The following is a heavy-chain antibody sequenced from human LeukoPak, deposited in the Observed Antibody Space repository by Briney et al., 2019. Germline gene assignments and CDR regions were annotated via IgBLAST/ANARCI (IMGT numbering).Heavy chain of an antibody. Sequence: GGSLRLSCAASGFTFSSYEMNWVRQAPGKGLEWVSYISSSGSTIYYADSEKGRFTISRDNAKNSLYLQMNSLRAEDTAVYYCARKSSAVAGPFDYWGQGTLVTVSS. J-gene: IGHJ4*02. CDR1: GFTFSSYE. V-gene: IGHV3-48*03. CDR3: ARKSSAVAGPFDY. CDR2: ISSSGSTI. D-gene: IGHD6-19*01.